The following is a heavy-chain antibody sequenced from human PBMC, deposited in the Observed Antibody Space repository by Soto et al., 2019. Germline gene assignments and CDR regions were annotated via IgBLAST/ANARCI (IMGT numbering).Heavy chain of an antibody. CDR2: ISWDGGST. CDR1: GFTFDDYT. Sequence: GGSLRLSCAASGFTFDDYTMHWVRQAPGKGLEWVSLISWDGGSTYYADSVKGRFTISRDNSKNSLYLQMNSLRTEDTALYYCAKVGGYCSSTSCPPYYSGMDVWGQGTTVTVSS. J-gene: IGHJ6*02. CDR3: AKVGGYCSSTSCPPYYSGMDV. V-gene: IGHV3-43*01. D-gene: IGHD2-2*03.